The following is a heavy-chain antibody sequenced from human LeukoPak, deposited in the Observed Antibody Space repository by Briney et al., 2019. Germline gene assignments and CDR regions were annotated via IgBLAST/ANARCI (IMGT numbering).Heavy chain of an antibody. CDR1: GFTFSNYA. CDR3: ATHGSVGWFDP. V-gene: IGHV3-30*04. D-gene: IGHD2-15*01. J-gene: IGHJ5*02. Sequence: AGGSLRLSCAGSGFTFSNYAMHWVRQAPGKGLEWVAVISYDGTNKEYADSVKGRFTISRDNSKNTLYLQMNSLRPDDTAVYHCATHGSVGWFDPWGQGTLVTVSS. CDR2: ISYDGTNK.